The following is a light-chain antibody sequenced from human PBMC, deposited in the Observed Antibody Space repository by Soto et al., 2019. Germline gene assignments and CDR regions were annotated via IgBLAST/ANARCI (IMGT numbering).Light chain of an antibody. V-gene: IGKV3-11*01. Sequence: EIVLTQSPATLSLSPGERTTLSCRASQSVSSYLACYQQKPGQAPRLLIHDASTRATGIPARFSGSGSGTDFTLTISSLEPEDFAVYYCQQRSNLLTFGGGTKVEIK. CDR3: QQRSNLLT. J-gene: IGKJ4*01. CDR2: DAS. CDR1: QSVSSY.